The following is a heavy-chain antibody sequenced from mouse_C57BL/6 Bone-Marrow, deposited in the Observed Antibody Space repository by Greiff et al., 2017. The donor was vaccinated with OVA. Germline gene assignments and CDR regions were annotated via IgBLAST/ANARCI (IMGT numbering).Heavy chain of an antibody. D-gene: IGHD1-1*01. J-gene: IGHJ2*01. CDR3: ARAVGVHYFDY. CDR2: LYPRSGNT. Sequence: VQLQESGAELARPGASVKLSCKASGYTFTSYGISWVKQRTGQGLEWIGELYPRSGNTSYNEKFKDKATLTADKSSSTAYMKLLSLTSEDSAVYYCARAVGVHYFDYWGTGTTLTVSS. V-gene: IGHV1-81*01. CDR1: GYTFTSYG.